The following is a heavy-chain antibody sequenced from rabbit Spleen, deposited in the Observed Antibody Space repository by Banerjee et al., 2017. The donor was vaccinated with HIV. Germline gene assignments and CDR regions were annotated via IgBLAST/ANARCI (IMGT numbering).Heavy chain of an antibody. D-gene: IGHD2-1*01. CDR2: IDPLFGST. CDR1: GFDLSGYG. Sequence: QEQVAESGGGLVQPGGSLKLSCKASGFDLSGYGVSWVRQAPGKGLEWIGYIDPLFGSTYYASWVNGRFTISSHNAQNTLYLQLNSLTAADTATYFCVRDRANIGGDYGPYYFDLWGPGTLVTVS. V-gene: IGHV1S47*01. J-gene: IGHJ4*01. CDR3: VRDRANIGGDYGPYYFDL.